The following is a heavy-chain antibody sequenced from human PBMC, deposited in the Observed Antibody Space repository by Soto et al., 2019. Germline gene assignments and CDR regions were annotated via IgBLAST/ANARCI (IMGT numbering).Heavy chain of an antibody. CDR1: GFTFSSYA. D-gene: IGHD6-6*01. CDR2: ISYDGSNK. Sequence: GGSLRLSCAASGFTFSSYAMHWVRQAPGKGLEWVAVISYDGSNKYYADSVKGRFTISRDNSKNTLYLQMNSLRAEDTAVYYCARVTDGIAARPFDYWGQGTLVTVSS. J-gene: IGHJ4*02. V-gene: IGHV3-30-3*01. CDR3: ARVTDGIAARPFDY.